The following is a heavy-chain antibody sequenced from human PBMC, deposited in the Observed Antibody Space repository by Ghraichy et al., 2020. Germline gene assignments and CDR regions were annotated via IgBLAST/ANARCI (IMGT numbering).Heavy chain of an antibody. Sequence: SVKVSCKTSGGSFSTYGVTWVRQAPGQGLEWMGRIIPIYPTIDYAQKFQGRVTVTADESTGTAFMELSSLRSEDTAVYYCARERWFGDTHYLDYWGQGTQVTVSS. V-gene: IGHV1-69*13. D-gene: IGHD3-10*01. J-gene: IGHJ4*02. CDR2: IIPIYPTI. CDR3: ARERWFGDTHYLDY. CDR1: GGSFSTYG.